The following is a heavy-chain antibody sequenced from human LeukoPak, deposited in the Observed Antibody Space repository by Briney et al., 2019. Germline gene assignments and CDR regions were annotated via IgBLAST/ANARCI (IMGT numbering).Heavy chain of an antibody. V-gene: IGHV3-30*04. D-gene: IGHD3-10*01. CDR3: ARQKGSFGFDY. CDR1: GFTFSSYA. Sequence: GGSLRLSCAASGFTFSSYAMHWVRQAPGKGLEWVAVISYDGSNKYYADSVKGRFTISRDNSKNTLYLQMNSLRAEDTAVYYFARQKGSFGFDYWGQGTLVTVSS. J-gene: IGHJ4*02. CDR2: ISYDGSNK.